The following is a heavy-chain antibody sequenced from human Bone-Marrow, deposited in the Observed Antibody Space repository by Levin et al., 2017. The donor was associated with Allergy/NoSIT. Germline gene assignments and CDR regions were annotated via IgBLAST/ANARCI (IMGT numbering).Heavy chain of an antibody. CDR1: GYSFTSYW. J-gene: IGHJ6*03. V-gene: IGHV5-10-1*01. D-gene: IGHD2-15*01. Sequence: GESLKISCKGSGYSFTSYWISWVRQTPGRGLEWIGRIDPSDSYTNYSSSFQGHVTISAEKSTTAAFLQWSSLKASDAAMYYSARLGLKFQVLHENYMDGRRKGAAVTVS. CDR3: ARLGLKFQVLHENYMDG. CDR2: IDPSDSYT.